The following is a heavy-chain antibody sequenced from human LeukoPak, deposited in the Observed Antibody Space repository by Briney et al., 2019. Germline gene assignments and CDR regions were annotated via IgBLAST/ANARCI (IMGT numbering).Heavy chain of an antibody. D-gene: IGHD1-7*01. CDR3: ARDGVMITGTMTY. J-gene: IGHJ4*02. Sequence: GGSLRLSCAASGFTFSSNSMNWVRQAPGKGLEWVSSISSSSSYIYYADSVKGRFTISRDNAKNSLYLQMNSLRAEDTAVYYCARDGVMITGTMTYWGQGTLVTVSS. CDR2: ISSSSSYI. V-gene: IGHV3-21*01. CDR1: GFTFSSNS.